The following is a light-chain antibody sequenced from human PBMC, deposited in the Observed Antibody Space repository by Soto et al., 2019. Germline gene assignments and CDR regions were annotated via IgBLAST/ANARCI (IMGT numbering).Light chain of an antibody. Sequence: EIVMTQSPATLSVSPGERATLSCRASQSVSSNLAWYQQKPGQAPRLLIYGASSRATGVPDRFSGSGSGTDLTLTISRLESEDFAVYYCQHYGTAFGQGTKVDI. CDR1: QSVSSN. V-gene: IGKV3D-15*01. J-gene: IGKJ1*01. CDR2: GAS. CDR3: QHYGTA.